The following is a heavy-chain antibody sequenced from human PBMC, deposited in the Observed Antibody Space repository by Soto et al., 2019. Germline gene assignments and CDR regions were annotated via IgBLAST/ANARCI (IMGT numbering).Heavy chain of an antibody. V-gene: IGHV4-59*01. Sequence: SETLSLTCSVSDGSINTYSWTWIRQPPGKGLEWIGYIQHSGTSNYNPSLKNRVSSLVDTSNNHCSLQLNSVTAADTAVYYCAKGRLRSAPDYWGQGVLVTVSS. CDR3: AKGRLRSAPDY. J-gene: IGHJ4*02. CDR2: IQHSGTS. CDR1: DGSINTYS. D-gene: IGHD4-17*01.